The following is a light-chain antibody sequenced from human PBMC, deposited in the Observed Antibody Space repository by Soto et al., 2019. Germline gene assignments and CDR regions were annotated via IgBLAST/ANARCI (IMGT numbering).Light chain of an antibody. CDR3: TSNPRDRTYV. CDR1: STDVGRYNY. CDR2: DVS. J-gene: IGLJ1*01. Sequence: QSVLTQPASVSGSPGQSITISCTGTSTDVGRYNYVSWYQQHPGKAPKLMVYDVSNRPSWVSNRFSGSKSGITASLTISGFQAEDEADYSCTSNPRDRTYVSGTGTKVPVL. V-gene: IGLV2-14*01.